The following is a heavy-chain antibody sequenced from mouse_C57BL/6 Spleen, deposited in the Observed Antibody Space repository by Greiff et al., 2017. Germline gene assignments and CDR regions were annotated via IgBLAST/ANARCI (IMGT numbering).Heavy chain of an antibody. Sequence: QVQLQQPGAELVRPGSSVKLSCKASGYTFTSYWMHWVKQRPIQGLEWIGNIDPSDSETHYNQKFKDKATLTVDKSSSTAYMQLSSLTSEDSAVYYCGRSGNYGVDYWGQGTTLTVSS. CDR1: GYTFTSYW. CDR2: IDPSDSET. J-gene: IGHJ2*01. D-gene: IGHD2-1*01. V-gene: IGHV1-52*01. CDR3: GRSGNYGVDY.